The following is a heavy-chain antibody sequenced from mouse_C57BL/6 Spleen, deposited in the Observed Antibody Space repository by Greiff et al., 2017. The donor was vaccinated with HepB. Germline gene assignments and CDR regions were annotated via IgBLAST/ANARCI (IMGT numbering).Heavy chain of an antibody. D-gene: IGHD1-1*01. V-gene: IGHV1-80*01. CDR3: ARGIYYYGSSHWYFDV. Sequence: QVQLQQSGAELVKPGASVKISCKASGYAFSSYWMNWVKQRPGKGLEWIGQIYPGDGDTNYNGKFKGKATLTADKSSSTAYMQLSSLTSEDSAVYFCARGIYYYGSSHWYFDVWGTGTTVTVSS. CDR2: IYPGDGDT. CDR1: GYAFSSYW. J-gene: IGHJ1*03.